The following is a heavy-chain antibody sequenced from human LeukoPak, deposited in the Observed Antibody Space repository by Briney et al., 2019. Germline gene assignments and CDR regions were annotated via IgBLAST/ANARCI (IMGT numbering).Heavy chain of an antibody. Sequence: GGSLKLSCEASGFPFIGYWMNWVRKAPGKGLVWVSRINSDGSTTSYAASVKGRFTISRDTAKNTLYLQMNSLRAEETAVYYCARGHHYYDSSAYSYWAQGTLAPASS. D-gene: IGHD3-22*01. V-gene: IGHV3-74*01. J-gene: IGHJ4*02. CDR2: INSDGSTT. CDR3: ARGHHYYDSSAYSY. CDR1: GFPFIGYW.